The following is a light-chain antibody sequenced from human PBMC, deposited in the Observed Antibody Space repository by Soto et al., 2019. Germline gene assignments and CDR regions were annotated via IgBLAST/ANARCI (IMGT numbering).Light chain of an antibody. CDR1: QSVSSY. J-gene: IGKJ5*01. V-gene: IGKV3-11*01. Sequence: EIVLTQSPGTLSLSTGERATLSCRASQSVSSYLAWYQQKPGQAPRLLIYDASNRATGIPARFSGSGSGTDFTLTINSLEPEDFAVYYCQQRSNWPSITIGQGTRLEIK. CDR3: QQRSNWPSIT. CDR2: DAS.